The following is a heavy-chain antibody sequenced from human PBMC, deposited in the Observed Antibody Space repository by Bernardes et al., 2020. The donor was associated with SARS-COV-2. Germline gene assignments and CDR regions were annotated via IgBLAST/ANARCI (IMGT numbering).Heavy chain of an antibody. V-gene: IGHV4-4*07. Sequence: ETLSLTCTVSGGSISSYYWSWIRQPAGKGLEWIGRIYTSGSTNYNPSLKSRVTMSVDTSKNQFSLKLSSVTAADTAVYYCARDGDYYDFWSGYSYGMDVWGQGTTVTVSS. J-gene: IGHJ6*02. CDR2: IYTSGST. D-gene: IGHD3-3*01. CDR3: ARDGDYYDFWSGYSYGMDV. CDR1: GGSISSYY.